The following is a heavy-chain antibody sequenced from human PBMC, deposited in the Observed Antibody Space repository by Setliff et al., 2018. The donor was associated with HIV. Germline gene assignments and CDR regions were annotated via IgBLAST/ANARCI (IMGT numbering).Heavy chain of an antibody. CDR3: TRHSRRGWFDS. D-gene: IGHD1-1*01. V-gene: IGHV4-59*10. Sequence: SETLSLTCAVYGGSFSAYYWSWIRQPAGKGLEWIGHIHTSGSTKYNPSLKSRVTMLVDTSENHFTLKLTSVTAADTAMYYCTRHSRRGWFDSWGQGTLVTVSS. J-gene: IGHJ5*01. CDR1: GGSFSAYY. CDR2: IHTSGST.